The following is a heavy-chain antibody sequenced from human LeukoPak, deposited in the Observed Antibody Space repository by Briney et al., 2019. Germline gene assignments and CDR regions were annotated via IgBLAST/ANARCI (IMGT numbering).Heavy chain of an antibody. CDR2: ISSSGSTI. CDR3: ASFRLHAFDI. D-gene: IGHD5-18*01. J-gene: IGHJ3*02. V-gene: IGHV3-48*03. Sequence: PGGSLRLSCAASGFTFSSYEMNWVRQAPGKGLEWVSYISSSGSTIYYADSVKGRFTISRDNAKNSLYLQMNSLRAEDTAVYYCASFRLHAFDIWGQGTMVTVSS. CDR1: GFTFSSYE.